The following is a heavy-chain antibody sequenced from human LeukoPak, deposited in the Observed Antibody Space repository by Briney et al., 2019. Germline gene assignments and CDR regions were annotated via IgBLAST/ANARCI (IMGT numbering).Heavy chain of an antibody. CDR3: ARDGDFNRGIDY. V-gene: IGHV4-59*12. Sequence: PSETLSLTCTVSGGSFSNYYWSWIRQPPGKGLEWIGYIYYSGSTNYNPSLKSRLTISLDTSKNQFSLKLSSVTAADTAVYYCARDGDFNRGIDYWGQGSLVTVSS. CDR2: IYYSGST. J-gene: IGHJ4*02. D-gene: IGHD1-14*01. CDR1: GGSFSNYY.